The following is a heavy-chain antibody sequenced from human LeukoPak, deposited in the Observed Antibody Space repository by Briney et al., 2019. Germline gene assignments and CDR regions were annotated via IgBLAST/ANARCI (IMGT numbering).Heavy chain of an antibody. CDR2: ITSSSSYI. J-gene: IGHJ4*02. D-gene: IGHD2/OR15-2a*01. CDR1: GFTFSTYS. V-gene: IGHV3-21*01. CDR3: ASLSTSPSIGDY. Sequence: GGSLRLSCAASGFTFSTYSMNWVRQAPGKGLGWVSSITSSSSYIYYADSVKGRFTISRDNAKNSLYLQMNSLTADDTALYYCASLSTSPSIGDYWGQGTLVTVSS.